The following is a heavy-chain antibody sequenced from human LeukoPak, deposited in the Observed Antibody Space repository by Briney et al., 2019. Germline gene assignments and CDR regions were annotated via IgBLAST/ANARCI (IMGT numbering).Heavy chain of an antibody. D-gene: IGHD4-17*01. J-gene: IGHJ4*02. V-gene: IGHV3-7*01. CDR1: GVTCSNYW. CDR2: INQDGNAK. Sequence: PGGSLRLSCAASGVTCSNYWMTWVRQAPGKGLEWVANINQDGNAKYYVDSVKGRFTISRDNAKNSLYLQMNSLRAEDTAVYYCARVNHDYGDNHFDYWGQGTLVTVSS. CDR3: ARVNHDYGDNHFDY.